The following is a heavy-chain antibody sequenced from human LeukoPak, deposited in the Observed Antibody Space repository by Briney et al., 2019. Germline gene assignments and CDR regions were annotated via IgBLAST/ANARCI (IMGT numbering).Heavy chain of an antibody. J-gene: IGHJ4*02. D-gene: IGHD3-22*01. Sequence: GASVKVSCKASGGTFSSYAISWVRQAPGQGLEWMGGIIPIFGTANYAQKVQGRVTITADESTSTAYMELSSLRSEDTAVYYCARDLGVYYYDSSGSSFPYWGQGTLVTVSS. CDR1: GGTFSSYA. CDR3: ARDLGVYYYDSSGSSFPY. CDR2: IIPIFGTA. V-gene: IGHV1-69*13.